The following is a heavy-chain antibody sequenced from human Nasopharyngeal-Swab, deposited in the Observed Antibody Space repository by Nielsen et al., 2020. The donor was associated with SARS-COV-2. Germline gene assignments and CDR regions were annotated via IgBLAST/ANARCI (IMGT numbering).Heavy chain of an antibody. Sequence: QPPGKGLEWVAVISYDGSNKYYADSVKGRFTISRDNSKNTLYLQMNSLRAEDTAVYYCAKGQGSSSYGMDVWGQGTTVTVSS. J-gene: IGHJ6*02. CDR2: ISYDGSNK. D-gene: IGHD6-6*01. CDR3: AKGQGSSSYGMDV. V-gene: IGHV3-30*18.